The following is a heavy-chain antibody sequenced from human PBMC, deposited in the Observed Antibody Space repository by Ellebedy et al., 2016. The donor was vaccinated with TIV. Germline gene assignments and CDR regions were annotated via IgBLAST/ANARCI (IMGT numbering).Heavy chain of an antibody. CDR2: FDPEDGET. CDR1: GYTLTELS. CDR3: ATAILSSSWLKLPFDY. V-gene: IGHV1-24*01. D-gene: IGHD6-13*01. J-gene: IGHJ4*02. Sequence: ASVKVSCKASGYTLTELSMHWARQAPGKGLEWMGGFDPEDGETIYAQKFQGRVTMTEDTSTDTAYMELSSLRSEDTAVYYCATAILSSSWLKLPFDYWGQGTLVTVSS.